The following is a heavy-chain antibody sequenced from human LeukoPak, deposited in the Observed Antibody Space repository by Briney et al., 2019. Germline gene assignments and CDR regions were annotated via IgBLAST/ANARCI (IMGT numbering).Heavy chain of an antibody. CDR1: GFTFSSYA. J-gene: IGHJ6*02. Sequence: PGGSLRLSCAASGFTFSSYAMSWVRQAPGKGLEWVSAISGSGGSTYYADSVKGRFTISRDNSKNTLYLQMNSLRAEDTAVYYCAKGTYSSSWYEVYGMDVWGQGTTVTVSS. D-gene: IGHD6-13*01. CDR2: ISGSGGST. CDR3: AKGTYSSSWYEVYGMDV. V-gene: IGHV3-23*01.